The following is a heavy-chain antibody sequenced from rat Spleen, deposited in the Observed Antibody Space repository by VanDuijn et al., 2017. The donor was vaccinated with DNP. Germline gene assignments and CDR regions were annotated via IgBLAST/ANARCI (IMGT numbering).Heavy chain of an antibody. Sequence: EVQLVESGGGLVQPGRSLKLSCAASGFTFSNYDMAWVRQAPTKGLEWVASISTSGGSTYYRDSVKGRFTVSRDNAKSTLYLQMDSLRSEDTATYYCARQASYNNYFDYWGQGVMVTVSS. CDR1: GFTFSNYD. V-gene: IGHV5-25*01. J-gene: IGHJ2*01. D-gene: IGHD1-10*01. CDR2: ISTSGGST. CDR3: ARQASYNNYFDY.